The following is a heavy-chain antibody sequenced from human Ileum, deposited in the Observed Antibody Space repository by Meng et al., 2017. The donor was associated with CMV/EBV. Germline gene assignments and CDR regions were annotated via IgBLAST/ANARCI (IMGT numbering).Heavy chain of an antibody. J-gene: IGHJ4*02. D-gene: IGHD1-14*01. CDR2: IHPSGST. V-gene: IGHV4-34*01. CDR1: DASFSDFY. CDR3: ARGQDNHKGGVH. Sequence: QLWGAGLLKSSETLSLTCDVYDASFSDFYWSWTRHLPGKGLEWIGEIHPSGSTHYNPSLESRVSISVHMSNNQFSLKVSSVTAADTAVYYCARGQDNHKGGVHWGQGTLVTVSS.